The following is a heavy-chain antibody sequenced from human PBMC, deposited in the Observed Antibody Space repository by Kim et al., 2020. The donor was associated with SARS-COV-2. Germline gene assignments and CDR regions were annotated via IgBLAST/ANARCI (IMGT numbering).Heavy chain of an antibody. J-gene: IGHJ4*02. CDR1: GFTFSDYY. V-gene: IGHV3-11*01. CDR2: ISSSGSTI. Sequence: GGSLRLSCAASGFTFSDYYMSWIRQAPGKGLEWVSYISSSGSTIYYADSVKGRFTISRDNAKNSLYLQMNSLRAEDTAVYYCARDAPTPGITIFGVVTPTLDYWGQGTLVTVSS. CDR3: ARDAPTPGITIFGVVTPTLDY. D-gene: IGHD3-3*01.